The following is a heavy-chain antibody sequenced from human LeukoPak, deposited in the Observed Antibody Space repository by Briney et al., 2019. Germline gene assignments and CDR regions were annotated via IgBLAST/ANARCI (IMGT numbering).Heavy chain of an antibody. Sequence: GGSLRLSCAASGFTFSSYAMHWVRQAPGKGLEWVAVISYDGSNKYYADSVKGRFTISRDNSKNTLYLQMNSLRAEDTAVYYCVANWGTGFAYWGQGTLVTVSS. CDR2: ISYDGSNK. V-gene: IGHV3-30*04. CDR3: VANWGTGFAY. CDR1: GFTFSSYA. D-gene: IGHD7-27*01. J-gene: IGHJ4*02.